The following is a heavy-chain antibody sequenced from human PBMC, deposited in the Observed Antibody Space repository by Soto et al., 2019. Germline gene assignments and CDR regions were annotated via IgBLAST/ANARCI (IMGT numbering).Heavy chain of an antibody. D-gene: IGHD3-10*01. V-gene: IGHV4-31*03. CDR2: IYNSGST. CDR3: ARDAGGSGSYHY. CDR1: GGSISSGGYY. J-gene: IGHJ4*02. Sequence: QVQLQESGPGLVKPSQTLSLTCTVYGGSISSGGYYWTWIRQHPGKGLEWIGYIYNSGSTYYNPSLKSRVAISVDTSNNQFSLKLSSVTAADTAVYYCARDAGGSGSYHYWGQGTLVTVSS.